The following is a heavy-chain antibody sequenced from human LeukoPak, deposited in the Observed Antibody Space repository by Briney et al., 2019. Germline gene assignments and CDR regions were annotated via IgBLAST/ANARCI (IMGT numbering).Heavy chain of an antibody. CDR2: INHSGST. J-gene: IGHJ5*02. CDR3: ARGRSSSWRWFDP. D-gene: IGHD6-13*01. Sequence: SETPSLTCAVYGGSFSGYYWSWIRQPPGKGLEWIGEINHSGSTNYNPSLKSRVTISVDTSKNQFSLKLSSVTAADTAVYYCARGRSSSWRWFDPWGQGTLVTVSS. CDR1: GGSFSGYY. V-gene: IGHV4-34*01.